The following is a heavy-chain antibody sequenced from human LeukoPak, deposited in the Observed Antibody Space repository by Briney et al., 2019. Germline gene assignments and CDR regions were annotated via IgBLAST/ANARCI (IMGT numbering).Heavy chain of an antibody. V-gene: IGHV1-18*01. D-gene: IGHD1-26*01. CDR2: ISAYNGNT. CDR3: ARDEWEPDLFDY. J-gene: IGHJ4*02. CDR1: GYTFTGYG. Sequence: ASVKVSCKASGYTFTGYGISWVRQAPGQGLEWMGWISAYNGNTNYAQKLQGRVTMTTDTSTSTAYMELRSLRSDDTAVYYCARDEWEPDLFDYWGQGTLVTVSS.